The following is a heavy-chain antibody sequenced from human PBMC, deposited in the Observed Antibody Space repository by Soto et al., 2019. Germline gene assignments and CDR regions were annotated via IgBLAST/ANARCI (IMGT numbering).Heavy chain of an antibody. D-gene: IGHD2-21*02. CDR1: GGTFSSYA. J-gene: IGHJ3*02. Sequence: QVQLVQSGAEVKKPGSSVKVSCKASGGTFSSYAISWVRQAPGQGLEWMGGIIPIFGTANYAQKFQGRVTITADESTSTAYMELSSLRSEDTAVYYCARDERCGGDCYPNTKDAFDIWGQGTMVTVSS. V-gene: IGHV1-69*12. CDR2: IIPIFGTA. CDR3: ARDERCGGDCYPNTKDAFDI.